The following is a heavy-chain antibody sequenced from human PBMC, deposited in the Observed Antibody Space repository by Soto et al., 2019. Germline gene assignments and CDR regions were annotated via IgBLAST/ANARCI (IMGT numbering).Heavy chain of an antibody. J-gene: IGHJ2*01. CDR1: GFTLSNFW. V-gene: IGHV3-74*03. CDR2: INGDGTSS. CDR3: ARDFDWYLDV. Sequence: EVQLVESGGGLAQPGGSLRLSCAASGFTLSNFWMHWVRHVPGKGLVWVSRINGDGTSSAYVDSVKGRFTISRDNARNTVYLQMDRLRVEDTGLFYCARDFDWYLDVWGRGTLVTVPS.